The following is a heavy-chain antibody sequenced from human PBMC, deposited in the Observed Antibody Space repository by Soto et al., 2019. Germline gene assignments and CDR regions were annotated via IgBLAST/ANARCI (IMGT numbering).Heavy chain of an antibody. D-gene: IGHD3-16*01. CDR3: ARVPGTIMITFGGASHAFDI. CDR1: GGSISSYY. Sequence: QVQLQESGPGLVKPSETLSLTCTVSGGSISSYYWSWIRQPPGKGLEWIGYIYYSGSTNYNPSLKSRVTISVDTSKNQFSLKLSSVTAADTAVYYCARVPGTIMITFGGASHAFDIWGQGTMVTVSS. CDR2: IYYSGST. J-gene: IGHJ3*02. V-gene: IGHV4-59*01.